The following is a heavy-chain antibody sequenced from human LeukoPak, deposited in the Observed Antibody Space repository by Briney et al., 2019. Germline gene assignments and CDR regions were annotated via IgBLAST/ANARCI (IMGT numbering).Heavy chain of an antibody. D-gene: IGHD6-13*01. CDR2: INHSGST. CDR3: ASGGISSSWPYFDY. V-gene: IGHV4-34*01. CDR1: GGSFSGYY. Sequence: SETLSLTCAVYGGSFSGYYWSWIRQPPGKGLEWIGEINHSGSTNYNPSLKSRVTISVHTSKNQFSLKLSSVTAADTAVYYCASGGISSSWPYFDYWGQGTLVTVSS. J-gene: IGHJ4*02.